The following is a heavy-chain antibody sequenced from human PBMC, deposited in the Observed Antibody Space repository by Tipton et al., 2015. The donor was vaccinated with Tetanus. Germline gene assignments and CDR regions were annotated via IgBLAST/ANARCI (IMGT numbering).Heavy chain of an antibody. CDR1: GFTFSSYA. Sequence: GSLRLSCAASGFTFSSYAMSWVRQAPGKGLEWVSAISGSGGSTYYADSVKGRFTISRDNSKNTLYLQMNSLRAEDTAVYYCAKTSEEDCSSTSCSFDYWGQGTLVTVSS. D-gene: IGHD2-2*01. V-gene: IGHV3-23*01. CDR2: ISGSGGST. J-gene: IGHJ4*02. CDR3: AKTSEEDCSSTSCSFDY.